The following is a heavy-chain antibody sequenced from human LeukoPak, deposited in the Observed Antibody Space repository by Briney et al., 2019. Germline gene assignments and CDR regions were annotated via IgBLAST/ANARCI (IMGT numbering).Heavy chain of an antibody. CDR3: ARQESSNWD. CDR1: GGSIRSSTYY. J-gene: IGHJ4*02. CDR2: IFYSGST. Sequence: PSETLSLTCTVSGGSIRSSTYYWGCIRQPPGKGLEWIGSIFYSGSTYYNPSLKSRVTISVDTSKNQFSVKLNSVTAADTAVYYCARQESSNWDWGQGTLVTVSS. D-gene: IGHD4-11*01. V-gene: IGHV4-39*01.